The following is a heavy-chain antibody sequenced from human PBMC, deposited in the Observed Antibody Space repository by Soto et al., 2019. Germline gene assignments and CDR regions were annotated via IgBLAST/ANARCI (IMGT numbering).Heavy chain of an antibody. CDR3: ARVGGYTPQEGWFDP. CDR2: IYHSGST. Sequence: QVQLQESGPGLVKPSGTLSLTCAVSGGSISSSNWWSWVRQPPGKGLEWIGEIYHSGSTNYNPSLKSRVTLSVDKSKNQFSLKLSSVTAADTAVYYCARVGGYTPQEGWFDPWGQGTLVTVSS. D-gene: IGHD3-16*02. V-gene: IGHV4-4*02. J-gene: IGHJ5*02. CDR1: GGSISSSNW.